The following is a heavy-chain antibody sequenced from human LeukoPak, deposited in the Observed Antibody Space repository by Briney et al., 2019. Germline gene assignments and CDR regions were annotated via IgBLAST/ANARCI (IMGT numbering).Heavy chain of an antibody. CDR1: GFTFSSYG. J-gene: IGHJ4*02. V-gene: IGHV3-23*01. D-gene: IGHD3-9*01. Sequence: QTGGTLRLSCAASGFTFSSYGMSWVRQAPGKGLEWVSAISGSGGSTYYADSVKGRFTISRDNSKNTLYLQMNSLRAEDTAVYYCAKDFPYYDILTGHWGYYFDYWGQGTLVTVSS. CDR2: ISGSGGST. CDR3: AKDFPYYDILTGHWGYYFDY.